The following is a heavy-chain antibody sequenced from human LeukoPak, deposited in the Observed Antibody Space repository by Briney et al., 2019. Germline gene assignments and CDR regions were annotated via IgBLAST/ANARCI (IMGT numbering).Heavy chain of an antibody. Sequence: SETLSLTCTVSGGSISSGSYYWSWIRQPAGKGLEWIGRIYTSGSTNYNPSLKSRVTISVDTSKNQFSLKLSSVTAADTAVYYCARDGWLRWGFDYWGQGTLVTVSS. D-gene: IGHD5-12*01. V-gene: IGHV4-61*02. CDR3: ARDGWLRWGFDY. CDR1: GGSISSGSYY. CDR2: IYTSGST. J-gene: IGHJ4*02.